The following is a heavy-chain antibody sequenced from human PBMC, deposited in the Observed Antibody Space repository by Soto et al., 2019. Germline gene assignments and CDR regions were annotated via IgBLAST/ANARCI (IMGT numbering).Heavy chain of an antibody. Sequence: QVQLVESGGGVVQPGRSLRLSCAASGFTFSSYGMHWVRQAPGKGLEWVAVISYDGSNKYYADSVKGRFTISRDNSKNTLYLQMNSLRAEDTAVYYCAKDQYYDFWSGYYQYYGMDVWGQGTTVTVSS. D-gene: IGHD3-3*01. CDR3: AKDQYYDFWSGYYQYYGMDV. CDR2: ISYDGSNK. V-gene: IGHV3-30*18. CDR1: GFTFSSYG. J-gene: IGHJ6*02.